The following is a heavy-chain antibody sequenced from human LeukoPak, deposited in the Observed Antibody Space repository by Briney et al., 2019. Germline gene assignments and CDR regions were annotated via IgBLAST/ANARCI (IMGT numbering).Heavy chain of an antibody. Sequence: SGGSLRLSCVTSGFPFETNAMSWVRQAPGKGLEWVATIGNTEAFYADSVTGRFTISRDNSKSTVNLQMNRLRVEDTAIYYCAKDWIQFNRVFDCFDSWGQGTLVTASS. CDR1: GFPFETNA. CDR2: IGNTEA. V-gene: IGHV3-23*01. D-gene: IGHD5-18*01. J-gene: IGHJ4*02. CDR3: AKDWIQFNRVFDCFDS.